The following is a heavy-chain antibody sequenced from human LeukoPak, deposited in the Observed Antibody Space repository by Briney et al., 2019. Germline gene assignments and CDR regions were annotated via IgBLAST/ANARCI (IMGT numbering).Heavy chain of an antibody. V-gene: IGHV3-23*01. D-gene: IGHD6-6*01. CDR3: AKALLVDRYFDL. Sequence: GGSLRLSCAASGFTFSSYDMSWVRQAPGKGLEWVSAISGSGGSTYYADSVKGQFTISRDNSKNTLYLQMNSLRAEDTAVYYCAKALLVDRYFDLWGRGTLVTVSS. CDR1: GFTFSSYD. CDR2: ISGSGGST. J-gene: IGHJ2*01.